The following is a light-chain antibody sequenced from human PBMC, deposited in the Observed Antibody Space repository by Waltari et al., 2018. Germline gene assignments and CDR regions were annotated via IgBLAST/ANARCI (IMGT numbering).Light chain of an antibody. CDR3: QQYLRTPPT. J-gene: IGKJ1*01. CDR1: RSIFSSSRYKEY. CDR2: WAT. V-gene: IGKV4-1*01. Sequence: DIVMTQSPGSLAVSLGERATINCTSSRSIFSSSRYKEYLAWYKQRPGQPPRLIISWATTRESGVPDRFIGSGSETDFTLTITSLQAEDVAVYYCQQYLRTPPTFGQGTKVEI.